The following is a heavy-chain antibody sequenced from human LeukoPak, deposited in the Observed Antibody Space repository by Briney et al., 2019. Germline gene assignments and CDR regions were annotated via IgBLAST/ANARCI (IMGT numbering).Heavy chain of an antibody. CDR3: ARVRMSCGGDCPYYFGY. J-gene: IGHJ4*02. V-gene: IGHV4-59*01. Sequence: PSETLSLACTVSGGSISSYYWSWIRQPPGKGLEWIGYIYYSGSTNYNPSLKSRVTISVDTSKNQFSLKLSSVTAADTAVYYCARVRMSCGGDCPYYFGYWGQGTLVTVSS. CDR1: GGSISSYY. D-gene: IGHD2-21*02. CDR2: IYYSGST.